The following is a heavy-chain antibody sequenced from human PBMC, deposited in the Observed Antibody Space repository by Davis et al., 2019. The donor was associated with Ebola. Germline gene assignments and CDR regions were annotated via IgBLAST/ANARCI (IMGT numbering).Heavy chain of an antibody. CDR2: IYSGGST. CDR1: GFTVSSNY. CDR3: ARRRNWGSDC. V-gene: IGHV3-53*01. Sequence: GESLKISCAASGFTVSSNYMNWVRQAPGKGLDWVSLIYSGGSTYYADSVKGRFTISRDNAKNSLYLQMSSLSAEDTAVYYCARRRNWGSDCWGQGTLVTVSS. J-gene: IGHJ4*02. D-gene: IGHD7-27*01.